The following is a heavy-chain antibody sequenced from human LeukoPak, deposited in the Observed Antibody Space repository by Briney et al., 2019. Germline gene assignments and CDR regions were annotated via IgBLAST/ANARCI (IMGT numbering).Heavy chain of an antibody. Sequence: ASVKVSCKVSGYTLTELSMHWVRQAPGKGLEWMGGFDPEDGETIYAQKFQGRVTMTRDTSTSTVYMELSSLRSEDTAVYYCARPAGGPGGYYFDYWGQGTLVTVSS. CDR3: ARPAGGPGGYYFDY. V-gene: IGHV1-24*01. CDR1: GYTLTELS. D-gene: IGHD2-2*01. J-gene: IGHJ4*02. CDR2: FDPEDGET.